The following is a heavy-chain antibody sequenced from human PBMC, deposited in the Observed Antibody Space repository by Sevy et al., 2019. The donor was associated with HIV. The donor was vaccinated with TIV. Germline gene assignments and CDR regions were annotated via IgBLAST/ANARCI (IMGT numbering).Heavy chain of an antibody. D-gene: IGHD2-21*02. CDR1: GFTFTLYA. V-gene: IGHV3-30-3*01. Sequence: GGSLRLSCAASGFTFTLYAIHWVRQAPGKGLEWVALISYSGTNKYYADSVKGRFTISRDDSKNTAYLQMTNLRTDDTAVYYSARVAVEYCTDDCYHRFDYWGQGTQVTVSS. CDR2: ISYSGTNK. CDR3: ARVAVEYCTDDCYHRFDY. J-gene: IGHJ4*02.